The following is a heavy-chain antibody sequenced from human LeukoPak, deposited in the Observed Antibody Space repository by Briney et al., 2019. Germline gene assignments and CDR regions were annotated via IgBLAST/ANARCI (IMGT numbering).Heavy chain of an antibody. CDR1: GFTVSTNY. CDR3: ARGGGLDV. J-gene: IGHJ6*02. V-gene: IGHV3-7*03. CDR2: INHNGNVN. Sequence: GGSLRLSCAASGFTVSTNYMSWVRQAPGKGLEWVASINHNGNVNYYVDSVKGRFTISRDNAKNSLYLQMSNLRAEDTAVYFCARGGGLDVWGQGATVTVSS. D-gene: IGHD3-16*01.